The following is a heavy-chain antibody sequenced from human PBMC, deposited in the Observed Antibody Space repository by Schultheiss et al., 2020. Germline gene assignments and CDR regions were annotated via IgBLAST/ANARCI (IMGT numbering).Heavy chain of an antibody. D-gene: IGHD3-16*01. Sequence: SETLSLTCSVSGGSISSYYWSWIRQPAGKGLEWIGRISIRGSTNYNPSLKSRVTISVDTSKNQFSLKLSSVTAADTAVYYCARGVDFMITFGGPRGYNWFDPWGQGTLVTVSS. CDR1: GGSISSYY. CDR3: ARGVDFMITFGGPRGYNWFDP. CDR2: ISIRGST. J-gene: IGHJ5*02. V-gene: IGHV4-4*07.